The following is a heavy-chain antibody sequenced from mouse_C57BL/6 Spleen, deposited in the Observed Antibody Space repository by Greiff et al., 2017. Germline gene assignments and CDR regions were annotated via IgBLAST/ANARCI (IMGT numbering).Heavy chain of an antibody. J-gene: IGHJ4*01. CDR3: ARRAYYDYDYAMDY. D-gene: IGHD2-4*01. CDR1: GYTFTSYG. V-gene: IGHV1-81*01. Sequence: VQLQQSGAELARPGASVKLSCKASGYTFTSYGISWVKQRTGQGLEWIGEIYPRSGNTYYNEKFKGKATLTADKSSSTAYMELRSLTSEDSAVYFCARRAYYDYDYAMDYWGQGTSVTVSS. CDR2: IYPRSGNT.